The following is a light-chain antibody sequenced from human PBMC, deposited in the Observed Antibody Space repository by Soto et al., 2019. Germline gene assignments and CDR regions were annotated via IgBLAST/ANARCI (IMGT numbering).Light chain of an antibody. V-gene: IGKV3-20*01. CDR2: GAS. CDR3: QQFGSSPLCT. Sequence: EIVLTQSPGTLALCPGERATLSCRASQRVSSSYLAWYQQKPGQAPRILIYGASSRATGIPDRFSGSGSGTYFTLTISRLEPEDFAVYYCQQFGSSPLCTFGPGTKVYVK. J-gene: IGKJ3*01. CDR1: QRVSSSY.